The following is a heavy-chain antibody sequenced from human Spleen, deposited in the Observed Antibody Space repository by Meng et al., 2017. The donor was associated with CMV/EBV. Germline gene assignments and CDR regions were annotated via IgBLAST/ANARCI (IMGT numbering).Heavy chain of an antibody. CDR3: AKDRFLYSESYPYYFDY. D-gene: IGHD1-26*01. CDR1: GFTFSSYG. Sequence: GGSLRLSCAASGFTFSSYGIHWVRQAPGKGLEWVAFIRFDGTNKYYADSVKGRFTISRDNSKNTLYLQMNSLRAEDTAVYYCAKDRFLYSESYPYYFDYWGQGTLVTVSP. CDR2: IRFDGTNK. J-gene: IGHJ4*02. V-gene: IGHV3-30*02.